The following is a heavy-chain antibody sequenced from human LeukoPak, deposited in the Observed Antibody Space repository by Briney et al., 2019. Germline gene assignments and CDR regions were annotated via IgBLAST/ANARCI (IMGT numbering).Heavy chain of an antibody. CDR3: ARDSGNYPYMDV. V-gene: IGHV1-69*13. D-gene: IGHD4-23*01. Sequence: ASVKVSCKASGGTFSSYAISWVRPAPGQGLEWMGGIIPIFGTANYAQKFQGRVTITADESTSTAYMELSSLRSEDTAVYYCARDSGNYPYMDVWGKGTTVTVSS. J-gene: IGHJ6*03. CDR1: GGTFSSYA. CDR2: IIPIFGTA.